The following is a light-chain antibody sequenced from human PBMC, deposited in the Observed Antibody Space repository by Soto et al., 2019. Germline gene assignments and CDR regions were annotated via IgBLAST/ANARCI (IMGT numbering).Light chain of an antibody. Sequence: DIQMPPSPPPLSASVGARVTITGRASQSIPNCLAWYQQKPGKAPKLLVYNASSLESGVPSRFSGSGSGTEFTLTISSLQPDDFATYYCQQYNSYSPLTFGPGTRVDIK. CDR2: NAS. CDR3: QQYNSYSPLT. J-gene: IGKJ3*01. V-gene: IGKV1-5*01. CDR1: QSIPNC.